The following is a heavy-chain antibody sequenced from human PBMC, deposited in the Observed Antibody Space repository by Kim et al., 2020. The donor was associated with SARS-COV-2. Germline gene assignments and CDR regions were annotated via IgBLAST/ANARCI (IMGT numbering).Heavy chain of an antibody. CDR3: ARDPTEHGPTTFDY. V-gene: IGHV3-74*01. D-gene: IGHD1-26*01. CDR1: GFTFSNYW. CDR2: IDIDGENT. J-gene: IGHJ4*02. Sequence: GGSLRLSCAASGFTFSNYWMHWVRQAPGKGLVWVSRIDIDGENTIYADSAKGRFTISRDNAENTLYLQLHSLRPKDTGVYYCARDPTEHGPTTFDYWGQG.